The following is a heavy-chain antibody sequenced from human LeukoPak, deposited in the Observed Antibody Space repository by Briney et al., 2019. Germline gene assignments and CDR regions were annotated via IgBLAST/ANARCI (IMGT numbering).Heavy chain of an antibody. CDR1: GGSISSSSYY. J-gene: IGHJ4*02. D-gene: IGHD3-10*01. CDR2: IYYSGST. Sequence: SETLSLTCTVSGGSISSSSYYWGCIRQPPGKGLEWIGSIYYSGSTYYNPSLKSRVTISVDTSKNQFSLKLSSVTAADTAVYYCARIYGSGSYDHYIDNWGQGTLVSLSS. V-gene: IGHV4-39*01. CDR3: ARIYGSGSYDHYIDN.